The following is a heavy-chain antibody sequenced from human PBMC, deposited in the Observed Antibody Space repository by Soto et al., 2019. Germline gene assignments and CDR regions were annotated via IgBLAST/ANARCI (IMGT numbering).Heavy chain of an antibody. CDR3: ARDSYYDFWSGTFDP. V-gene: IGHV4-59*01. CDR2: IYYSGST. J-gene: IGHJ5*02. Sequence: SETLSLTCTVSGGSISSYYWSWIRQPPGKGLEWIGYIYYSGSTNYNPSLKSRVTISVDTSKNQFSLKLSSVTAADTAVYYCARDSYYDFWSGTFDPWGQGTLVTVSS. CDR1: GGSISSYY. D-gene: IGHD3-3*01.